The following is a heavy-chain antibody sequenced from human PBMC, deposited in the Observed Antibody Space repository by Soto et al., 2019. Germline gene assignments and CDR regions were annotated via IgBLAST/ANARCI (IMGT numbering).Heavy chain of an antibody. CDR1: GFTFSSYA. J-gene: IGHJ3*02. D-gene: IGHD3-16*01. CDR3: ARALGGNFLNAFDI. Sequence: QVQLVESGGGVVQPGRSLRLSCAASGFTFSSYAIHCVRQAPGKGLEWVAVISYDGSNKYYTDSVKGRFTISRDNSKKTLFLQMNSLRAEDTAVYYCARALGGNFLNAFDIWGQGTMVTVSS. V-gene: IGHV3-30-3*01. CDR2: ISYDGSNK.